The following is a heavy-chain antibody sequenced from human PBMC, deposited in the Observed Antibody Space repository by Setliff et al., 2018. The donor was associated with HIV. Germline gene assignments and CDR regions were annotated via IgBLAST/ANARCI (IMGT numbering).Heavy chain of an antibody. J-gene: IGHJ4*02. Sequence: PGGSLRLSCAASGFNFKTYGMHWVRQAPGKGLEWVAFIRYDGSDKYYVDSVKGRFTVSRDNSKNTLYLQMNSLRPEDTALYYCAKDRLLDGSSWYYLDYWGQGTLVTVSS. V-gene: IGHV3-30*02. CDR3: AKDRLLDGSSWYYLDY. CDR2: IRYDGSDK. D-gene: IGHD6-13*01. CDR1: GFNFKTYG.